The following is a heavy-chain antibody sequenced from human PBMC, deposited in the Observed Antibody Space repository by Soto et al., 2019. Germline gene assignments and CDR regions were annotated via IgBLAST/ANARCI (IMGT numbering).Heavy chain of an antibody. V-gene: IGHV1-18*01. CDR3: AMVDVYVTPSPQDV. Sequence: QVQLVQSGAEVKNPGASVKVSCKASGYTFTRYGIGWARQAPGQGLEWMGWIHTYNGNTNYAQNVQGRVTLTTDTSTSTAYMELSSLRSNDTAIYYCAMVDVYVTPSPQDVWGQGTTVIVSS. CDR2: IHTYNGNT. CDR1: GYTFTRYG. J-gene: IGHJ6*02. D-gene: IGHD3-16*01.